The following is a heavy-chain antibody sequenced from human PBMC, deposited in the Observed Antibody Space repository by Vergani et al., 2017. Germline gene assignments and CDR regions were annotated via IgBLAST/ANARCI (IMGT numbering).Heavy chain of an antibody. J-gene: IGHJ4*02. V-gene: IGHV4-34*01. Sequence: QVQLQQWGAGLLKPSETLSLTCAVYGGSFSGYYWSWIRQPPGKGLEWIGYIYYRGSTYYNPSLKSRVTISVDTSKNQFSLKLRAVTAADTAVYYCARARRPAEPFYDILTGHYDYWGQGTLVTVSS. CDR1: GGSFSGYY. CDR2: IYYRGST. D-gene: IGHD3-9*01. CDR3: ARARRPAEPFYDILTGHYDY.